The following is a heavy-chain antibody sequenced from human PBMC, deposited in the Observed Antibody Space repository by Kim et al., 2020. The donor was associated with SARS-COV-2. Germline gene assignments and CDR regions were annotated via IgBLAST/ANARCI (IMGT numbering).Heavy chain of an antibody. J-gene: IGHJ4*02. CDR3: ARDGSWLQTQYCFDY. Sequence: GGSLRLSCAASGFTFSSYAMHWVRQAPGKGLEWVAVISYDGSNKYYADSVKGRFTISRDNSRNTLYLQMNSLRAEDTAVYYCARDGSWLQTQYCFDYWGQGTLVTVSS. D-gene: IGHD2-15*01. V-gene: IGHV3-30*04. CDR2: ISYDGSNK. CDR1: GFTFSSYA.